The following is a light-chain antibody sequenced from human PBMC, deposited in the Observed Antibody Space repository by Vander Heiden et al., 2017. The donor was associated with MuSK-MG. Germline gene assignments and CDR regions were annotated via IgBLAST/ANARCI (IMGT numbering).Light chain of an antibody. Sequence: IQFTPSPFSLSASVGERVTITCRASQGIRNDLGWYQQKPRKAPKLLIYAASSLQSGVPARFSGSGSGTDFTLTISSLQPEDFAAYYCQQGSNCPFTFGQGTKVDIK. V-gene: IGKV1-6*01. CDR1: QGIRND. CDR3: QQGSNCPFT. CDR2: AAS. J-gene: IGKJ1*01.